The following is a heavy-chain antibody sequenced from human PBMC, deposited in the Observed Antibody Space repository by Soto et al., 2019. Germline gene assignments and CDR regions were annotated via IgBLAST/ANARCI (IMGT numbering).Heavy chain of an antibody. D-gene: IGHD4-17*01. J-gene: IGHJ6*02. CDR3: ARQNDYGKTYYYYGMDV. CDR1: GGSISSSSYY. CDR2: IYYSGST. Sequence: SETLSLTCTVSGGSISSSSYYWGWIRQPPGKGLEWIGSIYYSGSTYYNPSLKSRVTISVDTSKNQFSLKLSSVTAADTAVYYCARQNDYGKTYYYYGMDVWGQGTTVTVSS. V-gene: IGHV4-39*01.